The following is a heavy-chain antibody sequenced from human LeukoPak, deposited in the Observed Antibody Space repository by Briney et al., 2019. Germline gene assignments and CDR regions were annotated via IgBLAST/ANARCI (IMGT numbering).Heavy chain of an antibody. V-gene: IGHV3-49*04. J-gene: IGHJ5*02. CDR3: TREMATVVHWFDP. Sequence: GGSLRLSCTGSGFSFEDYGLTWVRQAPGKGLEWVGFIKRKLYGETTKYASSVKGRFSISRDDSNSVAYLHMDSLKTDDTAVYYCTREMATVVHWFDPWGRGTLVTVSS. CDR2: IKRKLYGETT. D-gene: IGHD5-24*01. CDR1: GFSFEDYG.